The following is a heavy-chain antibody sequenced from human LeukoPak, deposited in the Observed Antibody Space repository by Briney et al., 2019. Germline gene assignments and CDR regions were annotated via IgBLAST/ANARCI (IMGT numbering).Heavy chain of an antibody. V-gene: IGHV3-7*01. J-gene: IGHJ4*02. Sequence: GGSLTLSCAASGFTFGSYWMSWVRQAPGKGLEWVANIKHGGSEKYYVDSVKGRFTISTDNPKNSLYLQMNSLIAEDTAVFYCARDHWGPGDYWGQGTLVTVSS. D-gene: IGHD3-16*01. CDR2: IKHGGSEK. CDR1: GFTFGSYW. CDR3: ARDHWGPGDY.